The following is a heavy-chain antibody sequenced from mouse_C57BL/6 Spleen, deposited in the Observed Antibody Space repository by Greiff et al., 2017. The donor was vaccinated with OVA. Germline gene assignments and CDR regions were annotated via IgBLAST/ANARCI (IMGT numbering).Heavy chain of an antibody. V-gene: IGHV1-62-3*01. Sequence: QVQLKQPGAELVKPGASVKLSCKASGYTFTSYWMHWVKQRPGRGLEWIGRIDPNSGGTKYNEKFKGKATLTVDTSSSTAYMELHSLTSEDSAVYFCARGYSNYDYYAMDYWGQGTSVTVSS. CDR3: ARGYSNYDYYAMDY. D-gene: IGHD2-5*01. CDR1: GYTFTSYW. CDR2: IDPNSGGT. J-gene: IGHJ4*01.